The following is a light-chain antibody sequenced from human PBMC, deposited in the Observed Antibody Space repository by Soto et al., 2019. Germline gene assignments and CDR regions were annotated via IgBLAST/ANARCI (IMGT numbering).Light chain of an antibody. V-gene: IGKV4-1*01. J-gene: IGKJ2*01. Sequence: DIVMTQSPDSLAVSLGERATINCKSSQSVLYSSNNKNYLAWYQQKPGQPPKLLIYWASTRESGVPDRFSGSGSGTYFTLTISSLQAEDVAVYYCQQYYSTPAYTFGQGTKLELK. CDR1: QSVLYSSNNKNY. CDR3: QQYYSTPAYT. CDR2: WAS.